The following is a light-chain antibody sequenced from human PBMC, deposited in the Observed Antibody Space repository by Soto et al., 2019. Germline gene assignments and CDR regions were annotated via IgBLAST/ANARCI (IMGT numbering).Light chain of an antibody. V-gene: IGKV3-15*01. CDR3: QQYNDWPRT. CDR2: GAS. CDR1: QSVGIN. J-gene: IGKJ1*01. Sequence: EVLMTQSPAILSVSPGERATLSCRASQSVGINVAWYQQRPGQAPRLLIYGASSRATGSPDRFSASGSATEFTLTISSLLSEDFAVYYCQQYNDWPRTFGQGTKVDIK.